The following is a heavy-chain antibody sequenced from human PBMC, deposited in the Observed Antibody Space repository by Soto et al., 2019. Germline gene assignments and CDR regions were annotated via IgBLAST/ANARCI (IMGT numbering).Heavy chain of an antibody. V-gene: IGHV1-18*01. J-gene: IGHJ4*02. CDR3: ARDFGSGLSASGAVFDS. D-gene: IGHD3-3*01. Sequence: ASVKVSCKASGYIFTSYGISCGRQAPGQGLEWMGWISAYNGNTKYAQNLQGRVTLTTDTSTYTAYLELRSLQSDDTAVYYCARDFGSGLSASGAVFDSWGQGALVTVSS. CDR1: GYIFTSYG. CDR2: ISAYNGNT.